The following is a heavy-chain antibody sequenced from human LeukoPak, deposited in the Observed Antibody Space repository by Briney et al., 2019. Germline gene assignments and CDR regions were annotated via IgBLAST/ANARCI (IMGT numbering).Heavy chain of an antibody. CDR2: ISGSGGST. D-gene: IGHD3-9*01. CDR3: ANGGVGYYDILTGYYTGNWFDP. J-gene: IGHJ5*02. V-gene: IGHV3-23*01. CDR1: GFTVSSNY. Sequence: GGSLRLSCAASGFTVSSNYMSWVRQAPGKGLEWVSAISGSGGSTYYADSVKGRFTISRDNSKNTLYLQMNSLRAEDTAVYYCANGGVGYYDILTGYYTGNWFDPWGQGTLVTVSS.